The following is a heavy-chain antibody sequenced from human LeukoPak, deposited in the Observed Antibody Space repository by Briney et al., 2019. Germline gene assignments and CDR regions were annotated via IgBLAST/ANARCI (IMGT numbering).Heavy chain of an antibody. CDR2: IYYSGST. D-gene: IGHD3-16*01. J-gene: IGHJ1*01. CDR3: ARGAKPYYFQH. CDR1: GGSISSYY. Sequence: SETLSLTCTVSGGSISSYYWSWIRQPPGKGLEWIGYIYYSGSTNYNPSLKSRVTISVDTSKNQFSLELSSVTAADTAVYYCARGAKPYYFQHWGQGTLVTVST. V-gene: IGHV4-59*01.